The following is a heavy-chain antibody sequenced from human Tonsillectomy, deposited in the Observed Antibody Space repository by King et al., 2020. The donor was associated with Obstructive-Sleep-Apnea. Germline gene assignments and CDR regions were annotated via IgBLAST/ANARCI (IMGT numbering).Heavy chain of an antibody. CDR1: GFTFDDYA. CDR2: ISWIGGSR. CDR3: AKDISYDILTGDFDY. D-gene: IGHD3-9*01. Sequence: QLVQSGGGLAQPGRSLRLSCAASGFTFDDYAMHWVRQAPGKGLEWVSGISWIGGSRGYAVSVKGRFTISRDNAKSSLYLQMNSLRAEDTALYYCAKDISYDILTGDFDYWGQGTLVTVSS. J-gene: IGHJ4*02. V-gene: IGHV3-9*01.